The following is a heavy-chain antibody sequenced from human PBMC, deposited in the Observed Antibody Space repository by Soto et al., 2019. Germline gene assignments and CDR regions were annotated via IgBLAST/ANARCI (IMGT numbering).Heavy chain of an antibody. Sequence: QVQLVQSGAEVKKPGSSVKVSCKASGGTFSSYTISWVRQAPGQGLEWMGRIIPILGIANYAQKFQGRVTITADKSTSTAYMELSSLRSEDTAVYYCARDKVDYYDSSGYAYNWFDPWGQGTLVTVSS. D-gene: IGHD3-22*01. CDR3: ARDKVDYYDSSGYAYNWFDP. CDR2: IIPILGIA. J-gene: IGHJ5*02. CDR1: GGTFSSYT. V-gene: IGHV1-69*08.